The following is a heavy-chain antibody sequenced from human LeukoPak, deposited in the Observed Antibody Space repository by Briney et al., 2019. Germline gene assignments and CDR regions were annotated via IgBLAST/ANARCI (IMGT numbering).Heavy chain of an antibody. D-gene: IGHD2-15*01. CDR3: AREKIDHNCSGGSCYVGAFDY. Sequence: PSETLSLTCTVSGGSISSSSYYWGWIRQPPGKGLEWIGSIYYSGSTYYNPSLKSRVTISVDTSKNQFSLKLSSVTAADTAVYYCAREKIDHNCSGGSCYVGAFDYWGQETLVTVSS. CDR2: IYYSGST. J-gene: IGHJ4*02. V-gene: IGHV4-39*07. CDR1: GGSISSSSYY.